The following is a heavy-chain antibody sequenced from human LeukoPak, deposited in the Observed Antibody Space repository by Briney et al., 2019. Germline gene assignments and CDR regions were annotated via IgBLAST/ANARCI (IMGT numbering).Heavy chain of an antibody. D-gene: IGHD6-13*01. Sequence: PSETLSLTCTVSGGSISSYYWSWIRQPPGKGLEWIGYIYNRGSTNYNPSLKSRVTISVDTSKNQFSLKLSSVTAADTAVYYCARSSPPTYYYYYMDVWGKGTTVTVSS. CDR2: IYNRGST. J-gene: IGHJ6*03. V-gene: IGHV4-59*01. CDR3: ARSSPPTYYYYYMDV. CDR1: GGSISSYY.